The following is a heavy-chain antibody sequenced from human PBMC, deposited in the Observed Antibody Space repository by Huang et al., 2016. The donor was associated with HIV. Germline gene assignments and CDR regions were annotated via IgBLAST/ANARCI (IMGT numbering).Heavy chain of an antibody. V-gene: IGHV3-30*02. J-gene: IGHJ1*01. Sequence: QVQLVESGGGVVQPGGSLRLSCEASGFNVRNYGLSWVGPAPANGVEWGAFIREDGSNTFYADFVKGLVTVARDSVENTLFLQMKSLKLEDTAVYYCAKDTWGGVAVQWGQGTPVTVSS. CDR2: IREDGSNT. CDR3: AKDTWGGVAVQ. CDR1: GFNVRNYG. D-gene: IGHD3-16*01.